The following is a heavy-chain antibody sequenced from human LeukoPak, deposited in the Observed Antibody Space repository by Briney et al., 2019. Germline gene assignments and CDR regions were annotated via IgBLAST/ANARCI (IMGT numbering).Heavy chain of an antibody. V-gene: IGHV3-30*18. CDR3: AKGGQVGATTFLDY. CDR1: GFTFRSYG. Sequence: PGRSLRLSCAASGFTFRSYGMHWVRQAPGKGLEWVAVISYDGSNKYYADSVKGRFTISRDTSKNTLFLQMDSLRAEDTAVYYCAKGGQVGATTFLDYWGQGTLVTVSS. CDR2: ISYDGSNK. D-gene: IGHD1-26*01. J-gene: IGHJ4*02.